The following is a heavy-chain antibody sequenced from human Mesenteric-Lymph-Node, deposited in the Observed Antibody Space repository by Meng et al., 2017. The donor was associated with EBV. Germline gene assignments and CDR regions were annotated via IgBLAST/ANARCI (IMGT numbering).Heavy chain of an antibody. CDR1: GYISIEST. V-gene: IGHV1-24*01. J-gene: IGHJ4*02. Sequence: HAQLVQSEAVMKRRRASVRLSCKVSGYISIESTIHWLRQAPGKGLEWMGGFDLERDGTVYAQKFQGRVTMTEDTSTDTVYMELSSLRSDDTAVYYCATGGGGAHDYWGQGTLVTVSS. CDR3: ATGGGGAHDY. D-gene: IGHD3-16*01. CDR2: FDLERDGT.